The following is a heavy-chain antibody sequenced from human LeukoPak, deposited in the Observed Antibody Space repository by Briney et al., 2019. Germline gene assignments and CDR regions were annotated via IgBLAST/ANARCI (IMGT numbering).Heavy chain of an antibody. CDR2: ISPDGSAK. V-gene: IGHV3-7*01. J-gene: IGHJ4*02. CDR1: GFNFDNYW. Sequence: GGSLRLSCAASGFNFDNYWMAWVRQAPGKGPEWVANISPDGSAKYYVDSMKGRFTISRDNAKKSLYLQMNSLRVEDTALYYCARGKQWPVLPSPFDYWGQGTLVTVSS. D-gene: IGHD6-19*01. CDR3: ARGKQWPVLPSPFDY.